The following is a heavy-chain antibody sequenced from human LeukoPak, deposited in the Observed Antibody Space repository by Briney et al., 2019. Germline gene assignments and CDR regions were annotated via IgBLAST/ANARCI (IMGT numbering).Heavy chain of an antibody. Sequence: ETLSLTCGVYGGSFSGYYWNWIRQSPGKGLEWVSSISSSSSYIYYADSVKGRFTISRDNAKNSLYLQMNSLRAEDTAVYYCARASYYYGSGSYPFDYWGQGTLVTVSS. CDR3: ARASYYYGSGSYPFDY. CDR2: ISSSSSYI. D-gene: IGHD3-10*01. CDR1: GGSFSGYY. V-gene: IGHV3-21*01. J-gene: IGHJ4*02.